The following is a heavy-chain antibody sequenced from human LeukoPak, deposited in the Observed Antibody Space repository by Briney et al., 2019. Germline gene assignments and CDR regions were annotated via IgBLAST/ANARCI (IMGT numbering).Heavy chain of an antibody. CDR1: GYTFTSYF. D-gene: IGHD5-24*01. CDR2: INPRGGST. CDR3: FNSRRFDY. J-gene: IGHJ4*02. Sequence: GASVKVSCKASGYTFTSYFMHWVRQAPGQGLEWMGLINPRGGSTRYAQKFQGRVTMTRDTSTSTVYMELSSLRSEDTAMYYCFNSRRFDYWGQGTLVTVSS. V-gene: IGHV1-46*01.